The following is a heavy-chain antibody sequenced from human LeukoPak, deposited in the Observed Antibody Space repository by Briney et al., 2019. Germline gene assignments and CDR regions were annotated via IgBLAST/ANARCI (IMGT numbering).Heavy chain of an antibody. J-gene: IGHJ3*02. CDR3: ARDRYCSVGSCNSVSNDAFDI. Sequence: GGSLRLSCAASGFTFSDYYMSWIRQAPGKGLEWVSYISSSGSTIYYADSVKGRFTISRDNAKNSLYLQMNSLRAEDRTVYYCARDRYCSVGSCNSVSNDAFDIWGQGTMVTVS. CDR1: GFTFSDYY. D-gene: IGHD2-15*01. V-gene: IGHV3-11*01. CDR2: ISSSGSTI.